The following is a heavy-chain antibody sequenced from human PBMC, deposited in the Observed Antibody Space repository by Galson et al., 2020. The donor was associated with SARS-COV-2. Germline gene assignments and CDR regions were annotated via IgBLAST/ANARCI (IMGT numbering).Heavy chain of an antibody. V-gene: IGHV3-66*02. Sequence: GGSLRLTCTASGFSGSSHYMSWVRQPPGKGLEWASVLYSGGTTFYADSVKGRFTISRDKSKDTLYLQMNTLRPEDTAVYYCARESMDGDILRGYFDLWGRGTLVTVSS. CDR3: ARESMDGDILRGYFDL. J-gene: IGHJ2*01. CDR1: GFSGSSHY. D-gene: IGHD3-9*01. CDR2: LYSGGTT.